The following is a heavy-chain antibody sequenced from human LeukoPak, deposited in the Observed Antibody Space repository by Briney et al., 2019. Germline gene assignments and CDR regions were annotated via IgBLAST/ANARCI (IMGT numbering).Heavy chain of an antibody. CDR2: IYYSGST. J-gene: IGHJ4*02. V-gene: IGHV4-39*07. CDR1: GGSISSRSYY. Sequence: SETLSLTCTVSGGSISSRSYYWGWIRQPPGKGLEWIGSIYYSGSTYYNPSLKSRVTISVDTSKNQFSLKLSSVTAADTAVYYCAQNRRDGYNPIDYWGQGTLVTVSS. D-gene: IGHD5-24*01. CDR3: AQNRRDGYNPIDY.